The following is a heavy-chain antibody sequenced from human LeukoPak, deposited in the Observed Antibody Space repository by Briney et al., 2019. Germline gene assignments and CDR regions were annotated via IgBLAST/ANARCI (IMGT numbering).Heavy chain of an antibody. J-gene: IGHJ4*02. CDR3: VRDFRSADY. Sequence: GGSLRLSCAASGFPFSSYWMHWVRQAPGKGPMWVSRICPDGTVTNYADSVKARFIISRDNARNTVYLQMNSLRVEGTAVYYCVRDFRSADYWGQGTLVTVSS. CDR2: ICPDGTVT. V-gene: IGHV3-74*01. CDR1: GFPFSSYW.